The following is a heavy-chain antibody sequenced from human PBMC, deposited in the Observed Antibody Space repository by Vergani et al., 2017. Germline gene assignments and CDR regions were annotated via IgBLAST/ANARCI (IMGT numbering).Heavy chain of an antibody. CDR3: TKGSVYYHDSAGHGYDPYTGFDL. Sequence: EVQMVESGGGLVKPGGSLRLSCVASGFTFSHYSMNWVRQAPGKGLEWVSGISWNSGAVDYADSVRGRFTISRDNAKNSLFLEMNSLRFEDTAVYFCTKGSVYYHDSAGHGYDPYTGFDLWGQGTLVTVPS. CDR2: ISWNSGAV. D-gene: IGHD5-12*01. V-gene: IGHV3-9*01. CDR1: GFTFSHYS. J-gene: IGHJ3*01.